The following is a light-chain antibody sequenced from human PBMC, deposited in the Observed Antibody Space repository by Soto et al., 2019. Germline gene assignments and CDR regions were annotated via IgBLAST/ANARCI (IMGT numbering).Light chain of an antibody. V-gene: IGLV2-8*01. CDR3: SSYAGSSTYV. Sequence: QSALTQPPSASGSPGQSVTISCTGTISDVGGYNYVAWYQQHPGKAPKLMIYEVNKRPSGVPDRFSGSKSGSTASLTVSGLQAEDEADYYCSSYAGSSTYVFGTGTKLTVV. CDR1: ISDVGGYNY. CDR2: EVN. J-gene: IGLJ1*01.